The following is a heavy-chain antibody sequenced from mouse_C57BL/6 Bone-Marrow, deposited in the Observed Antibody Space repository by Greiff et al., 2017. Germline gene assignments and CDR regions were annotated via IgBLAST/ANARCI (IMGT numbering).Heavy chain of an antibody. D-gene: IGHD1-1*01. CDR1: GYTFTDYY. CDR3: ARSATTVVAPMDY. V-gene: IGHV1-19*01. CDR2: INPYNGGT. J-gene: IGHJ4*01. Sequence: VQLQQSGPVLVKPGASVKMSCKASGYTFTDYYMNWVKQSHGKSLEWIGVINPYNGGTSHNQKFKGKATLTVDKSSSTAYMELNSLTSEDSAVYYCARSATTVVAPMDYWGQGTSVTVSS.